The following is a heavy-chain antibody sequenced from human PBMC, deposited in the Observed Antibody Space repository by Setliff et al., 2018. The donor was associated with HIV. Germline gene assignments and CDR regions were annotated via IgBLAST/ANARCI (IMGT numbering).Heavy chain of an antibody. CDR1: GFTFSTHG. D-gene: IGHD2-21*01. J-gene: IGHJ4*02. CDR3: AKGCGGAGFCYYADY. Sequence: GGSLRLSCAASGFTFSTHGMHWVRQAPGKGLEWVAIISYDGTSKHYADSVKGRFTISRDNSKNTLYLHMNNLRGDDTAVYYCAKGCGGAGFCYYADYWGQGTVVTVPQ. CDR2: ISYDGTSK. V-gene: IGHV3-30*18.